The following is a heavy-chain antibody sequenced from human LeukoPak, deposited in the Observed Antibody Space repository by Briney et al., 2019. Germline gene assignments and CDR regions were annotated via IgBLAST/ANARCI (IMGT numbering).Heavy chain of an antibody. J-gene: IGHJ3*02. CDR1: GGSFSGYY. CDR2: INHSGST. Sequence: SETLSLTCAVYGGSFSGYYWSWIRQPPGKGLEWIGEINHSGSTNYNPSLKSRVTISVDTSKNQFSLKLSSVTAADTAVYYCARSRVLLWFGEFGDAFDIWGQGTMVTVSS. D-gene: IGHD3-10*01. CDR3: ARSRVLLWFGEFGDAFDI. V-gene: IGHV4-34*01.